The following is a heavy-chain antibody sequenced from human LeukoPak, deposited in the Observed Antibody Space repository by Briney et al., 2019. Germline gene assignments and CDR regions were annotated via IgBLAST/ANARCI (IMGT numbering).Heavy chain of an antibody. V-gene: IGHV4-59*01. CDR3: ARVSYDSSGLDFDY. J-gene: IGHJ4*02. Sequence: SETLSLTCTVSGGSISSYYWSWIRQPPGKGLEWVGYIYYSGSTNYIPSLKSRVTISVDTSKNLFSLKLSSVTAADTAVYYCARVSYDSSGLDFDYWGQGTLVTVSS. CDR1: GGSISSYY. CDR2: IYYSGST. D-gene: IGHD3-22*01.